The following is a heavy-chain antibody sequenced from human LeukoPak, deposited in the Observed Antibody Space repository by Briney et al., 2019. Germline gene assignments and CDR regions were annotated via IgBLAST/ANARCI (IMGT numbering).Heavy chain of an antibody. CDR1: GYTFTSYG. V-gene: IGHV1-18*01. CDR2: ISAYNGNT. CDR3: AKDRSKGSYGDEFDF. J-gene: IGHJ4*02. D-gene: IGHD1-26*01. Sequence: ASVKVSCKASGYTFTSYGISWVRQAPGQGLEWMGWISAYNGNTNYAQKLQGRVTMTTDTSTSTAYMELSSLRSEDAAVYYCAKDRSKGSYGDEFDFWGQGTLVTVSS.